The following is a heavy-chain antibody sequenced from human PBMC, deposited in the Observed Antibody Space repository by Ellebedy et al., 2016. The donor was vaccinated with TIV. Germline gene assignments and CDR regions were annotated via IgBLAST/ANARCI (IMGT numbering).Heavy chain of an antibody. CDR1: GFTFSSYW. CDR3: ATDGSYGDYLSPTHAFVI. Sequence: GESLKISCAASGFTFSSYWMTWVRQAPGKGLEWVANINQDGSEKFYVDSVNGRFTVFRDNAKNSLYLHLNSLRAEDTAMYYCATDGSYGDYLSPTHAFVIWGQGTMVTVSS. V-gene: IGHV3-7*01. D-gene: IGHD4-17*01. J-gene: IGHJ3*02. CDR2: INQDGSEK.